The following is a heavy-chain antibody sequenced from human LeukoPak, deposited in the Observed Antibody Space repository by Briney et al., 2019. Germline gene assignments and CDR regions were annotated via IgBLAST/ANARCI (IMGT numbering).Heavy chain of an antibody. J-gene: IGHJ4*02. V-gene: IGHV4-39*01. D-gene: IGHD3-10*01. CDR1: GGSISSSSYY. CDR2: IYYSGST. CDR3: ARYSYYYGSGSYYNEADFDC. Sequence: SETLSLTCTVSGGSISSSSYYWGWIRQPPGKGLEWIGSIYYSGSTYYNPSLKSRVTISVDTSKNQFSLKLSSVTAADTAVYYCARYSYYYGSGSYYNEADFDCWGQGTLVTVSS.